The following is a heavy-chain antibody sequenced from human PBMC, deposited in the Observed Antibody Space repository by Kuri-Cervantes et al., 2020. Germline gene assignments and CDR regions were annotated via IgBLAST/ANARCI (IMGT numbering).Heavy chain of an antibody. CDR2: ISSSSSTI. CDR1: GFTFSSYS. Sequence: GGSLRLSCAASGFTFSSYSMNWVRQAPGKGLEWVSYISSSSSTIYYADSVKGRFTISRDNAKNSLYLQMNSLRDEDTAVYYCARDRWSSSGFGWFDPWGQGTLVTVSS. J-gene: IGHJ5*02. V-gene: IGHV3-48*02. CDR3: ARDRWSSSGFGWFDP. D-gene: IGHD6-25*01.